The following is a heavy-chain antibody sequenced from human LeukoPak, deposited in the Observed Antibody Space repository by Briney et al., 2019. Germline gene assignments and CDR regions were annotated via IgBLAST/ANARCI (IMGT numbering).Heavy chain of an antibody. Sequence: GGSLRLSCAASGFTFSSYAMHWVRQAPGKGLEWVAVISYDGSNKYYADSVKGRFTISGDNSKNTLYLQMNSLRAEDTAVYYCARYQLLLWGQGTLVTVSS. D-gene: IGHD2-2*01. CDR1: GFTFSSYA. CDR2: ISYDGSNK. CDR3: ARYQLLL. J-gene: IGHJ4*02. V-gene: IGHV3-30*01.